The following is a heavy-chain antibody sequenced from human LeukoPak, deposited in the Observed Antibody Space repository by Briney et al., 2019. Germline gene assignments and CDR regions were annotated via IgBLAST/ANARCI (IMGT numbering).Heavy chain of an antibody. CDR1: GFTFSSYS. D-gene: IGHD6-19*01. V-gene: IGHV3-21*01. J-gene: IGHJ4*02. Sequence: GGSLRLSCAASGFTFSSYSMNWVRQAPGKGLEWVSSISSSSSYIYYADSVKGRFTISRDNAKNSLYLQMNSLRAEDTAVYYCARDGGVDGTGYSSGWYPPDYWGQGTLVTVSS. CDR2: ISSSSSYI. CDR3: ARDGGVDGTGYSSGWYPPDY.